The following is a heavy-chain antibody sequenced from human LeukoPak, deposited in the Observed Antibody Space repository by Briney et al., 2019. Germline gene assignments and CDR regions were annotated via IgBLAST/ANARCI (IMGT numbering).Heavy chain of an antibody. CDR1: GGSISSYY. D-gene: IGHD4-17*01. CDR2: IYYSGST. CDR3: ARKDYGDFYFDY. J-gene: IGHJ4*02. Sequence: SETLSLTCTVSGGSISSYYWSWIRQPPGKGLEWIGYIYYSGSTNYNPSLKSRVTISVDTSKNQFSLKLSSVTAADTAVYYCARKDYGDFYFDYWGQGTLVTVSS. V-gene: IGHV4-59*08.